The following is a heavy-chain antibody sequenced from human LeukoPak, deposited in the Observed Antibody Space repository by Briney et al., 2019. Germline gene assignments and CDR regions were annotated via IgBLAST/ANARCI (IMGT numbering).Heavy chain of an antibody. CDR2: LDSSGST. D-gene: IGHD3-10*01. Sequence: SETLSLTCTVSGGSISSRSDYWGWIRQTPGKGLEWIGNLDSSGSTYYNPSLKSRVTISVGTSKNQFSLNLRSVTAADTAVYYCGRQGYTASYYFVDYWSQGTLVTVSS. CDR1: GGSISSRSDY. J-gene: IGHJ4*02. CDR3: GRQGYTASYYFVDY. V-gene: IGHV4-39*01.